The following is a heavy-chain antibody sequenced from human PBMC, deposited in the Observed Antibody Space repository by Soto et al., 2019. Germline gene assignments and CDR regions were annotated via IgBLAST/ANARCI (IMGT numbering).Heavy chain of an antibody. CDR3: ATGITDYYDTRNAFDI. CDR2: FDPEDGET. CDR1: GYTLTELS. J-gene: IGHJ3*02. Sequence: ASVKVSCKVSGYTLTELSMHWVRQAPGKGLEWMGGFDPEDGETIYAQKFQGRVTMTEDTSTDTAYMELSSLRSEETAVYYCATGITDYYDTRNAFDIWGQGTMVTVSS. D-gene: IGHD3-22*01. V-gene: IGHV1-24*01.